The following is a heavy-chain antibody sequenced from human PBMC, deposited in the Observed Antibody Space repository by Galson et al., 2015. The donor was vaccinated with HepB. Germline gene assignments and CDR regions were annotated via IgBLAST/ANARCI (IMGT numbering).Heavy chain of an antibody. D-gene: IGHD4-11*01. J-gene: IGHJ6*02. CDR2: ISGSGDRT. CDR1: GLTFSSYA. CDR3: AKGPVTLTRGGGLYGMDV. Sequence: SLRLSCAASGLTFSSYAMSWVRQAPGKGLEWLSAISGSGDRTHYADSVKGRFSISRDNSKNTVHLQMNSLRAEDTAIYYCAKGPVTLTRGGGLYGMDVWGQGTTVTVSS. V-gene: IGHV3-23*01.